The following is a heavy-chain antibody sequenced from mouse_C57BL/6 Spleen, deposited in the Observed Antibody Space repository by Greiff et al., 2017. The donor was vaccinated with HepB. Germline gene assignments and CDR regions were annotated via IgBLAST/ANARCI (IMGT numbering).Heavy chain of an antibody. CDR2: IYPRDGST. J-gene: IGHJ3*01. CDR3: ARSDWFAY. CDR1: GYPFPSYD. V-gene: IGHV1-85*01. Sequence: QVQLRQSGPELVKPGASVKFSCKASGYPFPSYDINGVKQRPGQGLEWIGWIYPRDGSTKYNEKFKGKATLTVDTSSSTAYMELHSLTSEDSAVYFCARSDWFAYWGQGTLVTVSA.